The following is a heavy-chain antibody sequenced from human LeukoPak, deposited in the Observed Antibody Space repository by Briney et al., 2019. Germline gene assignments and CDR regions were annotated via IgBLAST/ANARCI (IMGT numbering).Heavy chain of an antibody. CDR1: GYTFTGYY. V-gene: IGHV1-2*02. D-gene: IGHD4-17*01. CDR2: INPNRGGT. Sequence: ASVKVSCKASGYTFTGYYMHWVRQAPGQGLEWMGWINPNRGGTNYAQKFQGRVTMTRDTSISTAYMELSRLRSDDTAVYYCARGNYGDYGLDYWGQGTLVTVSS. CDR3: ARGNYGDYGLDY. J-gene: IGHJ4*02.